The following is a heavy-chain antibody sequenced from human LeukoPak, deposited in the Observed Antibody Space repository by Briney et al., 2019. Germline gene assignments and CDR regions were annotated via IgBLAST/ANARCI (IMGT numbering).Heavy chain of an antibody. V-gene: IGHV4-34*01. J-gene: IGHJ4*02. Sequence: SETLSLTCAVYGGSFSGYYWSWIRQPPGKGLEWIGEINHSGSTNYNPSLKSRVTISVDTSKNQFSLKLSSVTAADTAVYYCAREPDSSWYVDYWGQGTLVTVSS. D-gene: IGHD6-13*01. CDR1: GGSFSGYY. CDR3: AREPDSSWYVDY. CDR2: INHSGST.